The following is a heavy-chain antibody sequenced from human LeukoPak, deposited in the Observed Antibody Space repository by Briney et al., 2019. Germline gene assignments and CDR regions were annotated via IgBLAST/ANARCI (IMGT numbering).Heavy chain of an antibody. D-gene: IGHD5-18*01. J-gene: IGHJ4*02. CDR3: ATDLGGYSYEFDY. CDR1: GYTLTELS. CDR2: FDPEDGET. Sequence: GASVKVSCKVSGYTLTELSMHWVRQAPGKGLGWMGGFDPEDGETIYAQKFQGRVTMTEDTSTDTAYMELSSLRSEDTAVYYCATDLGGYSYEFDYWGQGTLVTVSS. V-gene: IGHV1-24*01.